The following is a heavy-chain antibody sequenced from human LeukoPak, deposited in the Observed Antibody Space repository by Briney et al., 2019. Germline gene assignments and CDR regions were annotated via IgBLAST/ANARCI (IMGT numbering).Heavy chain of an antibody. CDR3: ARGPDY. J-gene: IGHJ4*02. CDR1: GGSFSGYY. V-gene: IGHV4-34*01. CDR2: ISHSGST. Sequence: SETLSLTRAVYGGSFSGYYRSWIRQSPGKGLEWIGEISHSGSTHYNPSLKNRVTISVDTSKNQFSLKLSSVTAADTAVYYCARGPDYWGQGTLVTVSS.